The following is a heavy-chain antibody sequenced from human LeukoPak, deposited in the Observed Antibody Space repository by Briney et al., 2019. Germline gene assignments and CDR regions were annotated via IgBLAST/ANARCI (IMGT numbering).Heavy chain of an antibody. J-gene: IGHJ6*02. CDR2: ISWNSGSI. CDR1: GFTFDDYA. CDR3: AKTYYDFWSGSRSDYYCGMDV. V-gene: IGHV3-9*01. Sequence: GGSLRLSCAASGFTFDDYAMHWVRQAPGKGLEWVSGISWNSGSIGYADSVKGRFTISRDNAKNSLYLQMNSLRAEDTALYYCAKTYYDFWSGSRSDYYCGMDVWGQGTTVTVSS. D-gene: IGHD3-3*01.